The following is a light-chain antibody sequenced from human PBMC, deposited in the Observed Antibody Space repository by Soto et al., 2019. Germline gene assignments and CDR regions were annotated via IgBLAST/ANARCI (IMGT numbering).Light chain of an antibody. V-gene: IGKV1-17*01. CDR3: LQHYYYPPWT. J-gene: IGKJ1*01. CDR2: AAS. CDR1: QSISSY. Sequence: DIQMTQSPSSLSASVGDRFTITCRVSQSISSYLNWYQQKPGKAPKSLIYAASSLQSGVPSRFSGSGSGTEFTLTISGLQPEDFATYYCLQHYYYPPWTFGQGTKVDIK.